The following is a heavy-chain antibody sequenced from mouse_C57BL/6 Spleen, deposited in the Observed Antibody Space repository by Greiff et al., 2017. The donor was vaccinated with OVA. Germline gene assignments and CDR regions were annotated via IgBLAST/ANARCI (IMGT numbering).Heavy chain of an antibody. V-gene: IGHV5-12*01. Sequence: EVKLVESGGGLVQPGGSLKLSCAASGFTFSDYYMYWVRQTPEKRLEWVAYISNGGGSTYYPDTVKGRFTISRDNAKNTLYLQMSRLKSEDTAMYYCARHYYGYDVLDAMDYWGQGTSVTVSS. D-gene: IGHD2-2*01. CDR1: GFTFSDYY. CDR3: ARHYYGYDVLDAMDY. CDR2: ISNGGGST. J-gene: IGHJ4*01.